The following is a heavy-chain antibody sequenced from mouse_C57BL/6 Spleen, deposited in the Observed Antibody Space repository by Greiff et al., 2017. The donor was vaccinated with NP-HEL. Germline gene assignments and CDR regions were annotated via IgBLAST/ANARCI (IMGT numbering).Heavy chain of an antibody. CDR1: GFTFSSYA. CDR2: ISDGGSYT. CDR3: ARDPHYYGSSYYFDY. D-gene: IGHD1-1*01. V-gene: IGHV5-4*01. J-gene: IGHJ2*01. Sequence: EVQVVESGGGLVKPGGSLKLSCAASGFTFSSYAMSWVRQTPEKRLEWVATISDGGSYTYYPDNVKGRFTISRDNAKNNLYLQMSHLKSEDTAMYYCARDPHYYGSSYYFDYWGQGTTLTVSS.